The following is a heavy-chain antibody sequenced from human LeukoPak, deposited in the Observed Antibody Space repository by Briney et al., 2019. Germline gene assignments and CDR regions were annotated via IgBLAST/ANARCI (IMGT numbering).Heavy chain of an antibody. Sequence: GGSLRLSCAASGFTFSSYSMNWVRQAPGKGLEWVSYISSSSSTIYYADSVKGRFTISRGNAKSSLYLQMNSLRAEDTAVYYCARVGYYGSGSYYDPYYFDYWGQGTLVTVSS. CDR2: ISSSSSTI. J-gene: IGHJ4*02. V-gene: IGHV3-48*01. CDR1: GFTFSSYS. D-gene: IGHD3-10*01. CDR3: ARVGYYGSGSYYDPYYFDY.